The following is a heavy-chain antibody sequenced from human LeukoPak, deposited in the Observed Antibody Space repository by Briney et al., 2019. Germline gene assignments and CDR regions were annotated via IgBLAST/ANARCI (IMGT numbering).Heavy chain of an antibody. CDR3: ARDGGSNRYYFDY. CDR1: GGTFSSYA. D-gene: IGHD3-16*02. V-gene: IGHV1-18*03. J-gene: IGHJ4*02. Sequence: ASVKVSCKASGGTFSSYAISWVRQAPGQGLEWMGWISAYNGNTNYAQKLQGRVTMTTDTSTNTAYMELRSLRCDDIAVYYCARDGGSNRYYFDYWGQGTLVTVSS. CDR2: ISAYNGNT.